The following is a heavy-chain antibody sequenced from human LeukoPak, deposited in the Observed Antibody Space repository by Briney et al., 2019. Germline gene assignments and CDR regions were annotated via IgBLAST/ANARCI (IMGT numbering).Heavy chain of an antibody. V-gene: IGHV4-39*01. CDR2: IYYSGST. CDR3: ARRANSVVVPNAINP. D-gene: IGHD2-2*01. Sequence: PGGSLRLSCAASGFTFDDYGMSWVRQAPGKGLEWIGSIYYSGSTYYNPSLKSRVTISVDASKNQFSLKLSSVTAADTAVYYCARRANSVVVPNAINPWGQGTLVTVSS. CDR1: GFTFDDYG. J-gene: IGHJ5*02.